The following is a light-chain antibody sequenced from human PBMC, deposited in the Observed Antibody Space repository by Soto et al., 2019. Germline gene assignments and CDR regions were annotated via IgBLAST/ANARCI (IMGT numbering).Light chain of an antibody. CDR1: QTVDTNY. J-gene: IGKJ1*01. CDR3: QQYATSPWT. CDR2: GAS. Sequence: EIVLTQSPGTLSLSPGERATLSCRASQTVDTNYLAWYQQIPGQAPRLLIYGASTRATGIPDGFSGSGSGTDFTLTISRLDPEDSAVYYCQQYATSPWTFGQGTKVDIK. V-gene: IGKV3-20*01.